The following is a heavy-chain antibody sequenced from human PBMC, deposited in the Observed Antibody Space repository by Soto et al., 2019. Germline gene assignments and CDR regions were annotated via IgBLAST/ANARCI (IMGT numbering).Heavy chain of an antibody. CDR1: GYTFTSYG. Sequence: XSVKVSCKASGYTFTSYGISWVRQAPGQGLEWMGWISAYNGNTNYAQKLQGRVTMTTDTSTSTAYMELRSLRSDDTAVYYCARARPYYYDSSGFGDFDYWGQGTLVTVSS. J-gene: IGHJ4*02. D-gene: IGHD3-22*01. V-gene: IGHV1-18*04. CDR2: ISAYNGNT. CDR3: ARARPYYYDSSGFGDFDY.